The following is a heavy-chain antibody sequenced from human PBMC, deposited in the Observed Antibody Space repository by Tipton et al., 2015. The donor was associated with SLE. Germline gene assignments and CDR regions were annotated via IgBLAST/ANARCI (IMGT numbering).Heavy chain of an antibody. D-gene: IGHD4-17*01. J-gene: IGHJ4*02. CDR3: ARTLDYGDVGIDY. CDR1: GFTVSSNF. CDR2: IYSGGST. V-gene: IGHV3-53*01. Sequence: GSLRLSCAASGFTVSSNFMSWVRQAPGKGLEWVSVIYSGGSTSYADSVKGRFTISRDNSKNTLYLQMNSLRAEDTAVYYCARTLDYGDVGIDYWGQGTLVTVSS.